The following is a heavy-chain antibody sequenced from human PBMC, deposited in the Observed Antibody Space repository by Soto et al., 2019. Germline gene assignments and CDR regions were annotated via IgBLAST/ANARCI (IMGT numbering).Heavy chain of an antibody. CDR2: INAGNGGT. V-gene: IGHV1-3*05. Sequence: QVQLVQSGAEEKKPGASVKVSCKASGYTFTSYPMNWLRQAPGQRPEWMGWINAGNGGTKYSQKFQGRVSITRDTSASTAYMQLSRLRSEDTAVYYCATDRGGYCSGGSCSEAWFDPWGHGTLVTVSS. J-gene: IGHJ5*02. D-gene: IGHD2-15*01. CDR3: ATDRGGYCSGGSCSEAWFDP. CDR1: GYTFTSYP.